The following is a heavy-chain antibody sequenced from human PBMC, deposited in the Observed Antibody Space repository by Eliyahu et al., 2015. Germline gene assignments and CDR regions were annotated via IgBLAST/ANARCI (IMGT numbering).Heavy chain of an antibody. Sequence: GWLAHIFSNDEKSYSTSLKSRLTISKDTSKSQVVLTMTNMDPVDTATYYCARMPIVVVPAAIARSPWYFDLWGRGTLVTVSS. D-gene: IGHD2-2*01. J-gene: IGHJ2*01. CDR2: IFSNDEK. CDR3: ARMPIVVVPAAIARSPWYFDL. V-gene: IGHV2-26*01.